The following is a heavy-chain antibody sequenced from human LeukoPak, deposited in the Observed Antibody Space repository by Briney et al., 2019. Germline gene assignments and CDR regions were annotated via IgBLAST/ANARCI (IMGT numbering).Heavy chain of an antibody. CDR2: IKQDGSEK. Sequence: PGGSLRLSCAASGFTFSSYWMSWVRQAPGKGLEWVANIKQDGSEKYYVDSVKGRFTISRDKAKNSLYLQMNSLRAEDTAVYYCARADYDYVWGSYRQYYFDYWGQGPLVTVSS. D-gene: IGHD3-16*02. CDR1: GFTFSSYW. CDR3: ARADYDYVWGSYRQYYFDY. V-gene: IGHV3-7*01. J-gene: IGHJ4*02.